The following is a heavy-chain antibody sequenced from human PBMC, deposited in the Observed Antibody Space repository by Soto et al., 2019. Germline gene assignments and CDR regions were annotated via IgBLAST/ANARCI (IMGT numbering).Heavy chain of an antibody. CDR1: GFTFISYA. J-gene: IGHJ2*01. Sequence: EVQLLESGGGLVQPGGSLRLSCVGSGFTFISYAMNWVRQAPGKGLEWVSGISGGGDRSFDADSVKGRFNISRDNSKNTVNLTMTSLRADDTAVYYCARKVLGSTSRPDYWYFDLLGRGTLVTVSS. D-gene: IGHD3-16*01. V-gene: IGHV3-23*01. CDR2: ISGGGDRS. CDR3: ARKVLGSTSRPDYWYFDL.